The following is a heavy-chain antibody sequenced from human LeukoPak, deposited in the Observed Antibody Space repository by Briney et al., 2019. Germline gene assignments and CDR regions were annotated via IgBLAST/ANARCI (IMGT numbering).Heavy chain of an antibody. J-gene: IGHJ3*02. V-gene: IGHV3-7*01. CDR3: ASADFWSGYYTQNPYAFDI. D-gene: IGHD3-3*01. Sequence: GGSLRLSCAASGFTFSSSWMSWVRQAPGKGLEWVANIKPDGSEKYYVGSVKGRFTISRDNSKNTLYLQMNSLRAEDTAVYYCASADFWSGYYTQNPYAFDIWGQGTMVTVSS. CDR2: IKPDGSEK. CDR1: GFTFSSSW.